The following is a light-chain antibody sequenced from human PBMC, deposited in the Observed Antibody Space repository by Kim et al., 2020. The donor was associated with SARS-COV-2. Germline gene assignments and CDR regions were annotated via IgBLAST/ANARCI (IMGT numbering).Light chain of an antibody. CDR2: SNN. CDR3: SAWDDSLNGWV. J-gene: IGLJ3*02. Sequence: ELTQPPSASGTPGQRVTISCSGSSSNIGSNTVNWYQQLPGTAPKLLIYSNNQRPSGVPDRFSGSKSGTSASLAISGLQSEDEAVYYCSAWDDSLNGWVFGGGTQLTVL. CDR1: SSNIGSNT. V-gene: IGLV1-44*01.